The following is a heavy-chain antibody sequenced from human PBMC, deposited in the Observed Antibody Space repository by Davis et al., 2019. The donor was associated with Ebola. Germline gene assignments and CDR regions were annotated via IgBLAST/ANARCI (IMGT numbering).Heavy chain of an antibody. CDR2: IWYDGSNK. J-gene: IGHJ5*02. CDR3: ANAPYYDFWSGYS. CDR1: GFTFSSYA. V-gene: IGHV3-30*04. Sequence: PGGSLRLSCAASGFTFSSYAMHWVRQAPGKGLEWVAVIWYDGSNKYYADSVKGRFTISRDNSKNTLYLQMNSLRAEETAVYYCANAPYYDFWSGYSWGQGTLVTVSS. D-gene: IGHD3-3*01.